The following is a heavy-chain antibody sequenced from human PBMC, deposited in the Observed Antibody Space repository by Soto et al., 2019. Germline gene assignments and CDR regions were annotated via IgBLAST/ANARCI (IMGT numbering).Heavy chain of an antibody. Sequence: GGSLRLSCSGFTFNTYWMSWVRQAPGKGLEWVANIIQDGSKKNYVGSVRGRFTISRDNAKTSLYLQMDRLRVDDTAVHYCVRGSTSFDSWGQGTLVTVSS. D-gene: IGHD2-2*01. V-gene: IGHV3-7*01. J-gene: IGHJ4*02. CDR2: IIQDGSKK. CDR3: VRGSTSFDS. CDR1: GFTFNTYW.